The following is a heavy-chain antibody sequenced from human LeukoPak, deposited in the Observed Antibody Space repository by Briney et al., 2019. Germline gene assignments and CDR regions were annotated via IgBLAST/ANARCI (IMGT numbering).Heavy chain of an antibody. CDR1: GVTFSSYW. J-gene: IGHJ3*02. Sequence: GGSLRLSSAPAGVTFSSYWMDWVRQAPGKGLVWVSGINSDGRRTRYAESVKGRFTISRDNAKNTLYLQMNSLRAEDTSVYYCAIVGSTDSPHAFDIWGQGTMVTVSS. CDR3: AIVGSTDSPHAFDI. D-gene: IGHD2-21*02. CDR2: INSDGRRT. V-gene: IGHV3-74*01.